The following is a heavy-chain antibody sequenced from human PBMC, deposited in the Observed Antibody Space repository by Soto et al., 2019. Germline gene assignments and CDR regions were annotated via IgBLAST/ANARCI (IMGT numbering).Heavy chain of an antibody. CDR1: GYTFTSYG. J-gene: IGHJ5*02. D-gene: IGHD2-2*01. CDR2: ISAYNGNT. Sequence: QVQLVQSGAEVKKPGASVKVSCKDSGYTFTSYGISWVRQAPGQGLEWMGWISAYNGNTNYAQKLQGRVTMTTDTSTSTAYMELRSLRSDDTAVYYCARRYCSSTSCYRGANWFDPWGQGTLVTVSS. V-gene: IGHV1-18*01. CDR3: ARRYCSSTSCYRGANWFDP.